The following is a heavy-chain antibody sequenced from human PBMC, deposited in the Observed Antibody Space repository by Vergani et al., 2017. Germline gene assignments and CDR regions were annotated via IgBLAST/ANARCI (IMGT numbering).Heavy chain of an antibody. CDR1: GFTFSDHY. Sequence: EVQLVESGGGLVQPGGSLRLSCAASGFTFSDHYMDWVRQAPGKGLEWVGRTRNKANSYTTEYAASVKGRFTISRDDSKNSLYLQMNSLKTEDTAVYYCARGSYSGSYSFDYWGQGTLVTVSS. J-gene: IGHJ4*02. D-gene: IGHD1-26*01. CDR3: ARGSYSGSYSFDY. CDR2: TRNKANSYTT. V-gene: IGHV3-72*01.